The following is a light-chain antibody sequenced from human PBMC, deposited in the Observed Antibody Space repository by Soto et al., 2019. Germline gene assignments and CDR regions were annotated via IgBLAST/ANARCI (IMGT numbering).Light chain of an antibody. J-gene: IGKJ4*01. Sequence: EIVLTQSPATLSLSPGERATLSCRASQSVSSSLAWYQQKPGQAPTLLIYEASNRATGIPARFSGSGSGTDFTPTITSLEPEDFAVYYCQHRSNWPLTFGGGTKVAIK. CDR1: QSVSSS. CDR3: QHRSNWPLT. V-gene: IGKV3-11*01. CDR2: EAS.